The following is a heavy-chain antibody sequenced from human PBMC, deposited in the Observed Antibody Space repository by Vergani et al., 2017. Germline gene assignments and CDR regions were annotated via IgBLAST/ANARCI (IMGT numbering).Heavy chain of an antibody. J-gene: IGHJ6*03. CDR1: GFTVSSNY. Sequence: EVQLVETGGGLIQPGGSLRLSCAASGFTVSSNYMSWVRQAPGKGLEWVSVIYSGGSIYYADSVKGRFTISRDNAKNSLYLQMNSLRAEDTAVYYCARDKQGIAVAGTPSYYYYYMDVWGKGTTVTVSS. CDR3: ARDKQGIAVAGTPSYYYYYMDV. D-gene: IGHD6-19*01. V-gene: IGHV3-53*02. CDR2: IYSGGSI.